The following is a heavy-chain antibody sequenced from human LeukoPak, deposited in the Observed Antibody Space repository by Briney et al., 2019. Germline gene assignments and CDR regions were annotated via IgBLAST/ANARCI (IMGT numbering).Heavy chain of an antibody. CDR2: IYHSGST. CDR1: GYSISSGYY. CDR3: ARSSEGRYYYDSSGFSYYYYYMDV. J-gene: IGHJ6*03. D-gene: IGHD3-22*01. Sequence: SETLSLTCTVSGYSISSGYYWGWIRQPPGKGLEWIGSIYHSGSTYYNPSLKSRVTLSVDTSKNRFSLKLSSVTAADTAVYYCARSSEGRYYYDSSGFSYYYYYMDVWGKGTTVTISS. V-gene: IGHV4-38-2*02.